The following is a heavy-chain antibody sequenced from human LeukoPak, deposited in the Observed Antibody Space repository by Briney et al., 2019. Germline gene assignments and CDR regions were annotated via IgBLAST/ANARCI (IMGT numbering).Heavy chain of an antibody. CDR1: GFTFSSYE. CDR3: AKGYSSGHSDDFDI. CDR2: ISSSGSTI. D-gene: IGHD6-19*01. J-gene: IGHJ3*02. V-gene: IGHV3-48*03. Sequence: GGSLRLSCAASGFTFSSYEMNWVRQAPGKGLEWVSYISSSGSTIYYADSVKGRFTISRDNAKNSLYLQMNSLRAEDMALYYCAKGYSSGHSDDFDIWGQGTMVTVSS.